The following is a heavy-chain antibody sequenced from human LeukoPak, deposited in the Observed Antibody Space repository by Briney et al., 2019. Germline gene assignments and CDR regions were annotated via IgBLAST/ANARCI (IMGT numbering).Heavy chain of an antibody. J-gene: IGHJ4*02. Sequence: GGSLRLSCAASGFTFSSYGMHWVRQAPGKGLEWVAFIRYDGSNKYYADSVKGRFTISRDNSKNTLYLQMNSLRAEDTAVYYCARAHGDYLGYWGQGTLVTVSS. D-gene: IGHD4-17*01. V-gene: IGHV3-30*02. CDR1: GFTFSSYG. CDR3: ARAHGDYLGY. CDR2: IRYDGSNK.